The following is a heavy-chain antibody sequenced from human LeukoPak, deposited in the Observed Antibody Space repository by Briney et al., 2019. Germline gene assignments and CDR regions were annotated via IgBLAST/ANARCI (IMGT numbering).Heavy chain of an antibody. CDR2: IIPIFGTA. J-gene: IGHJ6*03. CDR3: ARNHYCSSTSCYVGGYYYYYMDV. CDR1: GGTFSSYA. V-gene: IGHV1-69*05. D-gene: IGHD2-2*01. Sequence: SVKVSCKASGGTFSSYAISWVRQAPGQGLEWMGGIIPIFGTANYAQKFQVRVTITTDESTSTAYMELSSLRSEDTAVYYCARNHYCSSTSCYVGGYYYYYMDVWGKGTTVTVSS.